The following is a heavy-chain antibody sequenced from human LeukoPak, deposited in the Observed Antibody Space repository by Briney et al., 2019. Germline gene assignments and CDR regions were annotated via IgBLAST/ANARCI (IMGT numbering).Heavy chain of an antibody. CDR2: IGTASDT. D-gene: IGHD1-1*01. CDR1: GFTFSSFD. J-gene: IGHJ6*03. Sequence: PGGSLRLSCAASGFTFSSFDMHWVRQPTGQGLEWVSTIGTASDTYYPGSVEGRFTLSTDNAKNSFYLQMNSLAAGDTAVYYCARGPPRGKYYYMDVWGKGTTVTVSS. V-gene: IGHV3-13*01. CDR3: ARGPPRGKYYYMDV.